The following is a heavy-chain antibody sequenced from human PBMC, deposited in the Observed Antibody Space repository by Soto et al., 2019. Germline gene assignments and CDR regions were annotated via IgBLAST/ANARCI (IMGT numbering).Heavy chain of an antibody. J-gene: IGHJ5*02. V-gene: IGHV3-23*01. Sequence: GGSLRLSCAASGFTFSSYAMNWVRQAPGKGLEWVSAISGSGGSTYYADSVKGRCTISRDNSKNTLYLQMNSLRAEDTAVYYCAKDFTVTTPRTKNWFDPWGQGTLVTVSS. D-gene: IGHD4-17*01. CDR3: AKDFTVTTPRTKNWFDP. CDR2: ISGSGGST. CDR1: GFTFSSYA.